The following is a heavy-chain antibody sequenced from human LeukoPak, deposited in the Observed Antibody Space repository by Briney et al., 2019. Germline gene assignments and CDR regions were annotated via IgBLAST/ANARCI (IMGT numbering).Heavy chain of an antibody. CDR3: ARALGFDILTGYEYFDY. Sequence: GGSLRLSCAASGFTFSSYSMNWVRQAPGKGLEWVSSISSSSSYIYYADSVKGRFTISRDNAKNSLYLQMNSLRAEDTAVYYCARALGFDILTGYEYFDYWGQGTLVTVSS. CDR1: GFTFSSYS. D-gene: IGHD3-9*01. J-gene: IGHJ4*02. V-gene: IGHV3-21*01. CDR2: ISSSSSYI.